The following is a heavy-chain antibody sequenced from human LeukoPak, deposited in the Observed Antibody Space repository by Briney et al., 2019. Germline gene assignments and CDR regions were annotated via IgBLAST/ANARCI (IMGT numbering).Heavy chain of an antibody. CDR3: ARGVRGCSSTSCYIVDYYYYYMDV. Sequence: SETLSLTCAVYGGSFSGYYWSWIRQPPGKGLEWIGEINHSGSTNYNPSLKSRVTISVDTSKNQFSLKLSSVTAADTAVYYCARGVRGCSSTSCYIVDYYYYYMDVWGKGTTVTVSS. CDR1: GGSFSGYY. D-gene: IGHD2-2*02. J-gene: IGHJ6*03. CDR2: INHSGST. V-gene: IGHV4-34*01.